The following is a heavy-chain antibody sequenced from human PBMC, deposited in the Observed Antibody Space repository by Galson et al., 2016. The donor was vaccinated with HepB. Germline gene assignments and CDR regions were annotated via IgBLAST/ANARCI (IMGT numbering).Heavy chain of an antibody. CDR1: GFTFSSHS. CDR3: ARDPTRNYYDSSAYYYFSAGWFDP. Sequence: SLRLSCAASGFTFSSHSINWVRQAPGKGLEWVSYISSRSSTIYYADSVKGRFTISRDNGKNSLYLQMNSLRAEDTAVYYCARDPTRNYYDSSAYYYFSAGWFDPWGQGTLVTVSS. J-gene: IGHJ5*02. CDR2: ISSRSSTI. V-gene: IGHV3-48*04. D-gene: IGHD3-22*01.